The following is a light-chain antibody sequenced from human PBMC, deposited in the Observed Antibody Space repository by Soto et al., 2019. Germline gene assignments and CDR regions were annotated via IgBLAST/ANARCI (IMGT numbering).Light chain of an antibody. V-gene: IGKV3-11*01. CDR3: QQRSNWST. Sequence: EIVLTQSPATLSLSPGERATLSCRASQSVSSYLAWYQQKPGQAPRLLIYEASNRATGIPAMFSGSGSGTDFTLTIIRLEPEDSAFYYCQQRSNWSTFGQGTRLEIK. CDR2: EAS. CDR1: QSVSSY. J-gene: IGKJ5*01.